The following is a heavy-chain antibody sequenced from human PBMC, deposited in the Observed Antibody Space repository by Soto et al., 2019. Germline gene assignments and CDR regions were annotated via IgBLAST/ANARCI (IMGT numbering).Heavy chain of an antibody. Sequence: QVQLQESGPGLVKPSETLSLTCAVSGDSISSYYCMWIRQPPGKGLESIGYLYYGRSANYNPSLKSRVTLSVEASTNQCSLTLSSMTAAATAVYYCALRSMAVVPEYWGQGTLVTVSS. V-gene: IGHV4-59*01. CDR1: GDSISSYY. CDR2: LYYGRSA. CDR3: ALRSMAVVPEY. J-gene: IGHJ4*02. D-gene: IGHD3-22*01.